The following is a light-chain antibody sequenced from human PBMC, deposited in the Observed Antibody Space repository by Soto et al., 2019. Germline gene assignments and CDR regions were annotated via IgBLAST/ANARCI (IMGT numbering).Light chain of an antibody. CDR3: TSYASSVNYV. V-gene: IGLV2-14*01. CDR1: SDDVGVFNY. Sequence: QSVLTQPASVSGSPGQSITISCTGTSDDVGVFNYVSWYQQHPGKAPKLMIFEVSRRPSGVSNRFSGSKSGNTASLTISGLQAEDEADYYCTSYASSVNYVFGTGTKLTVL. CDR2: EVS. J-gene: IGLJ1*01.